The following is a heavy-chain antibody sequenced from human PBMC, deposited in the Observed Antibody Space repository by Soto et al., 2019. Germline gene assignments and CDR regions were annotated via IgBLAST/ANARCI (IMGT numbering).Heavy chain of an antibody. V-gene: IGHV4-59*01. Sequence: QVQLQESVPGLVKPSETLSLTSTVSGGSINSYYWSWIRQPPGKGLEWIGYIYYSGSTNYNPSLKSRVTISVDTSKNQFSLKLRSVTGADTAVYYCARRYGGNFDYWGQGTLVTVSS. J-gene: IGHJ4*02. CDR3: ARRYGGNFDY. CDR2: IYYSGST. D-gene: IGHD1-26*01. CDR1: GGSINSYY.